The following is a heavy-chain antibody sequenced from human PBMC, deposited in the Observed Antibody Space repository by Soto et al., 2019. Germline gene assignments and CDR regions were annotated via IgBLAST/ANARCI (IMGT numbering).Heavy chain of an antibody. CDR1: GFTFSSYG. D-gene: IGHD4-17*01. CDR2: ISYDGSNK. J-gene: IGHJ2*01. Sequence: QVQLVESGGGVVQPGRSLRLSCAASGFTFSSYGMHWVRQAPGKGLEWVAVISYDGSNKYYADSVKGRFTISRDNSKNTLYLQMNSLRAEDTAVYYCAKENGDFYWYFDLWGRGTLVTVSS. CDR3: AKENGDFYWYFDL. V-gene: IGHV3-30*18.